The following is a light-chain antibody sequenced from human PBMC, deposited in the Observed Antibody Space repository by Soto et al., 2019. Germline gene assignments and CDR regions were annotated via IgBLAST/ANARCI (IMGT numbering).Light chain of an antibody. CDR3: QQYGSFSIT. Sequence: ETVLTQSPGTLSLSPGERATLSCRASQSVSSTYLAWYQQKPGQAPRLLIYGASSRATGIPDRFSGSGSGTDFTLTISRLEPEDFAVYYCQQYGSFSITFGQGTRLEI. J-gene: IGKJ5*01. V-gene: IGKV3-20*01. CDR2: GAS. CDR1: QSVSSTY.